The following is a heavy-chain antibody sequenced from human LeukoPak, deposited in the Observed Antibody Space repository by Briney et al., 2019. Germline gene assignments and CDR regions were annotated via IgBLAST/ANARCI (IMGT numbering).Heavy chain of an antibody. J-gene: IGHJ5*02. Sequence: GGSLRLSCAASGFTFSSYAMSWVRQAPGKGLEWVSSMSGSGGSTYYADSVKGRFTISRDNAKKSLYLGMNNLRAEDTAVYYCATDGAGFDTWGQGVLVTVSS. CDR2: MSGSGGST. CDR3: ATDGAGFDT. V-gene: IGHV3-23*01. CDR1: GFTFSSYA.